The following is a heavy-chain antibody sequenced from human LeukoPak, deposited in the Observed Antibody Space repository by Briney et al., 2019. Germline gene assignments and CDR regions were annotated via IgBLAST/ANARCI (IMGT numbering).Heavy chain of an antibody. Sequence: PGGSLRLSCAASGFTFSSYSMNWVRQAPGKGLEWVSSISSSSSYIYYADSVKGRFTISRDNAKNSLYLQMNSLRAEDTAVYYRARDLPDEWLRLPYYFDYWGQGTLVTVSS. J-gene: IGHJ4*02. CDR2: ISSSSSYI. D-gene: IGHD5-12*01. V-gene: IGHV3-21*01. CDR3: ARDLPDEWLRLPYYFDY. CDR1: GFTFSSYS.